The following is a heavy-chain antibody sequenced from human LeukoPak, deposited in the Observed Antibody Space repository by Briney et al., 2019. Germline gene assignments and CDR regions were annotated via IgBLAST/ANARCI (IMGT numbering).Heavy chain of an antibody. CDR1: GYTFTSYD. Sequence: ASVKVSCKASGYTFTSYDINWVRQATGQGLEWMGWMNPNSGNTGYAQKFQGRVTMTRNTSISTAYMELSSLRSEDTAVYYCATDLSRSWRDFDYWGQGTLVTVSS. CDR2: MNPNSGNT. V-gene: IGHV1-8*01. CDR3: ATDLSRSWRDFDY. D-gene: IGHD2-2*01. J-gene: IGHJ4*02.